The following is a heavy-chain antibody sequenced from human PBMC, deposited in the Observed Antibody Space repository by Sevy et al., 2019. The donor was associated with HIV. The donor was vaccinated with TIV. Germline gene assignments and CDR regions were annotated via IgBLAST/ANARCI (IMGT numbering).Heavy chain of an antibody. CDR3: ARDQAQREDCNAFDI. CDR1: GFTFSSYW. D-gene: IGHD2-15*01. J-gene: IGHJ3*02. CDR2: IKQDGSEK. V-gene: IGHV3-7*01. Sequence: GGFLRLSCAASGFTFSSYWMSWVRQAPGKGLEWVANIKQDGSEKYYVDSVKGRFTISRDNAKKSLYLQMNSLRAEDTAVYYCARDQAQREDCNAFDIWGQGTMVTVSS.